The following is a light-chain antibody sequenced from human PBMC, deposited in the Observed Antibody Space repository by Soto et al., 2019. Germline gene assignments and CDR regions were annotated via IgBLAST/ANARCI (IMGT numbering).Light chain of an antibody. CDR2: EVD. Sequence: QSVLTQPPSASGSPGQSVTISCTGTSSDIGTYNYVSWYQQHPGKAPKLMIYEVDKRPSGVPDRFSGSKSGNTASLTVSGLQADDEADYYCSSYVGSNSYVFGTGTKLTVL. CDR3: SSYVGSNSYV. CDR1: SSDIGTYNY. J-gene: IGLJ1*01. V-gene: IGLV2-8*01.